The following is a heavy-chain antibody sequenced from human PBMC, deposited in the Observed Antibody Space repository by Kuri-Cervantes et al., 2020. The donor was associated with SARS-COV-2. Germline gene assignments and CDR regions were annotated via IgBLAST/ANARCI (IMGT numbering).Heavy chain of an antibody. CDR1: GFTFSSYW. CDR3: AREGTHLSFYYYMDV. J-gene: IGHJ6*03. D-gene: IGHD2/OR15-2a*01. CDR2: IKQDGSEK. V-gene: IGHV3-7*01. Sequence: GESLKISCAASGFTFSSYWMSWVRQAPGKGLEWVANIKQDGSEKYYVDSVKGRFTISRDNAKNSLYLQMNSLRAEDTAVYYCAREGTHLSFYYYMDVWGKGTTVTVSS.